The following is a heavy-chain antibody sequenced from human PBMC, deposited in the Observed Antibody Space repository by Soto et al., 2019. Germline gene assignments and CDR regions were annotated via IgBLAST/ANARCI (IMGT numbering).Heavy chain of an antibody. J-gene: IGHJ6*02. Sequence: SETLSLTCTVPGGSVSSGSYYWSWIRQPPGKGLEWIGYIYYSGSTNYNPSLKSRVTISVDTSKNQFSLKLSSVTAADTAVYYCATVPVEMDTIGQYYYYGMDVWGQGTTVTVSS. V-gene: IGHV4-61*01. D-gene: IGHD5-18*01. CDR2: IYYSGST. CDR3: ATVPVEMDTIGQYYYYGMDV. CDR1: GGSVSSGSYY.